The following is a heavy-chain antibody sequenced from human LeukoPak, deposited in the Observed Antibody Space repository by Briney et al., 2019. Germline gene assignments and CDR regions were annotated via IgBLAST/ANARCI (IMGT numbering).Heavy chain of an antibody. V-gene: IGHV3-23*01. D-gene: IGHD6-19*01. CDR3: AKLPVAGLYFDY. Sequence: PGGSLRLSCAASGFTFSSYAMSWVRQAPGKGLEWVSALSGSGGSTYYADSVKGRFTISRDKSKNTLYLQMNSLRVEDTAAYYCAKLPVAGLYFDYWGQGTLVTVSS. CDR1: GFTFSSYA. J-gene: IGHJ4*02. CDR2: LSGSGGST.